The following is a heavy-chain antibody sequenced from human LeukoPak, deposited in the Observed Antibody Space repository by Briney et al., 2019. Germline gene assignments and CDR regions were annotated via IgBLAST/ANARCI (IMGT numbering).Heavy chain of an antibody. V-gene: IGHV3-33*01. D-gene: IGHD3-10*01. CDR1: GFTFSSYG. CDR2: IWYDGSNK. Sequence: GGSLRLSCAASGFTFSSYGMHWVRQAPGKGLEWVAVIWYDGSNKYYADSVKGRFTISRDNAKNSLYLQMNSLRAEDTAVYYCARTGSGSYYWGQGTLVTVSS. CDR3: ARTGSGSYY. J-gene: IGHJ4*02.